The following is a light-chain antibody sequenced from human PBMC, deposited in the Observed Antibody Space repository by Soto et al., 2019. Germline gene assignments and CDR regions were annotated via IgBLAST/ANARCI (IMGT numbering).Light chain of an antibody. CDR1: SSNIGAGYP. CDR2: G. Sequence: QSVLTQPPSVSGAPGQRVTISCTGSSSNIGAGYPVHWYQRLPGTAPKLLVAGNRPSGVPDRFSVFKSGASASLAITGLQAEDEADYYCQSYDSSLSRRWVFGGGTKVTVL. J-gene: IGLJ3*02. CDR3: QSYDSSLSRRWV. V-gene: IGLV1-40*01.